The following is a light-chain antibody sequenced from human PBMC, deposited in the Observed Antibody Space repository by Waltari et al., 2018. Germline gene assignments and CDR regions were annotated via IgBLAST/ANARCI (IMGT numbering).Light chain of an antibody. CDR2: EVS. Sequence: QSALTQPASVSGSPGQSITVSCTGTSRDVGRYNLVSWYQQHPGKAPKLIIYEVSERPSGVSDLFSGFKSGNTASLTISGLQAEDEGDYYCCSFAGSSISMVFGGGTKLTVL. J-gene: IGLJ2*01. CDR1: SRDVGRYNL. CDR3: CSFAGSSISMV. V-gene: IGLV2-23*02.